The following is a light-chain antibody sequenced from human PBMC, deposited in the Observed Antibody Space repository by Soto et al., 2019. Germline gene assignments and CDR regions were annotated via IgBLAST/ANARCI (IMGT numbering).Light chain of an antibody. Sequence: QSVLTQPASVSGSPGQSITISCTGTSGDVGGYNSVSWYQQHPGKAPKLMIYEVSTRPSGVSNRFSGSKSGNTASLTISGLQAEDEADYYCSSYTSSSSWVFGGGTQLTVL. CDR2: EVS. J-gene: IGLJ3*02. CDR1: SGDVGGYNS. CDR3: SSYTSSSSWV. V-gene: IGLV2-14*01.